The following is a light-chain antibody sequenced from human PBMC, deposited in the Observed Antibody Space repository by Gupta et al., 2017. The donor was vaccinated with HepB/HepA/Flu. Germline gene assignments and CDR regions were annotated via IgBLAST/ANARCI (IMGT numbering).Light chain of an antibody. CDR2: DVS. Sequence: QSALTQTASVSGSPGQSITISCTGTSSDIGAYNYVSWYQLPPGKALKLMIYDVSDRPSWVSTRFSGSKSGNTASLTISGLQAEDDADYYCSSYTTSTILVFGGGTKLTVL. V-gene: IGLV2-14*01. CDR1: SSDIGAYNY. J-gene: IGLJ2*01. CDR3: SSYTTSTILV.